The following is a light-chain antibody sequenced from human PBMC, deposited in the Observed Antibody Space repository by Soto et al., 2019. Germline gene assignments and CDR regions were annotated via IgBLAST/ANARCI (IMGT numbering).Light chain of an antibody. CDR3: MQALQTSLT. CDR2: LGS. Sequence: DIVMTQSPLSLPVTPGEPASISCRSSQSLLHSNGYNYLDWYLQKPGQSPQLLIYLGSNRASGVPDRFSGSGSGTDFTLKISRVEAEDVGVYHCMQALQTSLTFGGGTKVEIK. V-gene: IGKV2-28*01. J-gene: IGKJ4*01. CDR1: QSLLHSNGYNY.